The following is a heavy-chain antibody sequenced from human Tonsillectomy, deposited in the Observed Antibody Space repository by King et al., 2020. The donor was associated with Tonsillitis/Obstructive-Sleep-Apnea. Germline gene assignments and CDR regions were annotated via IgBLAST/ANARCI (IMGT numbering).Heavy chain of an antibody. J-gene: IGHJ3*02. V-gene: IGHV4-30-2*01. D-gene: IGHD4-11*01. CDR1: GGSISSGGYS. Sequence: QLQESGSGLVKPSQTLSLTCAVSGGSISSGGYSWSWIRQPPGKGLEWIGYIYHSGSTYYNPSLKSRVTISVDRSKNQFSLKLSSVTAADTAVYYCARAFDYSNYDTRRAFDIWGQGTMVTVSS. CDR2: IYHSGST. CDR3: ARAFDYSNYDTRRAFDI.